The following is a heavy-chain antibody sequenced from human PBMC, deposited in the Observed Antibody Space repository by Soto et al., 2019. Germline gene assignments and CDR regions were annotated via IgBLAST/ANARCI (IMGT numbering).Heavy chain of an antibody. CDR1: GYTFTGYY. CDR2: INPNRGGT. J-gene: IGHJ6*02. CDR3: ARHGGYCSGGSCYSDFYYYGMEV. V-gene: IGHV1-2*04. Sequence: ASVKVSCKASGYTFTGYYMHWEQQAPGQGLEWRGWINPNRGGTNYAQKFQGWVTMTRDTSISTAYMELSRLRSDDTAVYYCARHGGYCSGGSCYSDFYYYGMEVWGRGRTCTVCS. D-gene: IGHD2-15*01.